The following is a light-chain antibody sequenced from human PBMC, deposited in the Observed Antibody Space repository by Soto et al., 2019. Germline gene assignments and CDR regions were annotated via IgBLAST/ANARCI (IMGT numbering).Light chain of an antibody. CDR2: GAS. V-gene: IGKV3-15*01. Sequence: EIVVTQSPATLSLSPGERATLSCRASQSVGTNLAWYLQKPGQAPRLLIYGASARATGLPARFSGSGSGTEFTLTISSLKSEDFAVYFCQQYYNWPRYTFGQGTKIEIK. J-gene: IGKJ2*01. CDR1: QSVGTN. CDR3: QQYYNWPRYT.